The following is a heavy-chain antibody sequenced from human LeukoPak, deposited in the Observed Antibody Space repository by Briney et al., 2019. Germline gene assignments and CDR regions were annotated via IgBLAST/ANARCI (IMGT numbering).Heavy chain of an antibody. Sequence: APVKVSFQASGYTFSTYWFSWGGPAPGQRLEWMGWISAYNGNTNYAQKLQGRVTLTTDTSTSTVYMELRSLRSDDTAVYYCARDSLQLFDYWGQGTLVTVSS. CDR1: GYTFSTYW. CDR3: ARDSLQLFDY. CDR2: ISAYNGNT. V-gene: IGHV1-18*01. J-gene: IGHJ4*02. D-gene: IGHD6-13*01.